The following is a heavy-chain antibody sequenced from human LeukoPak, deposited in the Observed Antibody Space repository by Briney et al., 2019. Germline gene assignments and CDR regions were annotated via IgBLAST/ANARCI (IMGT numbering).Heavy chain of an antibody. V-gene: IGHV4-59*12. D-gene: IGHD1-26*01. J-gene: IGHJ5*02. CDR2: IYYSGST. Sequence: PSETLSLTGTVSGGSISSYYWSWIRQPPGKGLEWIGYIYYSGSTNYNPSLKSRVTISVDTSKNQFSLKLISVTVADTAIYYCARGQGATVPQVGKNWFDPWGQGTRVIISS. CDR1: GGSISSYY. CDR3: ARGQGATVPQVGKNWFDP.